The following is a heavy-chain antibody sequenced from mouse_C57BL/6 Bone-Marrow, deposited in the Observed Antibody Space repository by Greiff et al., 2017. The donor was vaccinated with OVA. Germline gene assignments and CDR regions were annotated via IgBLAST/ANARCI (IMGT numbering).Heavy chain of an antibody. CDR3: TTYDSSLDY. J-gene: IGHJ2*01. V-gene: IGHV14-4*01. D-gene: IGHD1-1*01. Sequence: VQLQQPGAELVRPGASVKLSCTASGFNIKDDYMHWVKQRPEQGLEWIGWIDPENGDTEYASKFQGKATITADTSSNTAYMQLSSLTSEDSAVYYCTTYDSSLDYWGQGTTLTVSS. CDR1: GFNIKDDY. CDR2: IDPENGDT.